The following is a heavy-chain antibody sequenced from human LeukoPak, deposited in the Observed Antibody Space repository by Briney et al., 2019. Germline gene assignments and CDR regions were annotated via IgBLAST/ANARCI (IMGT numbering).Heavy chain of an antibody. CDR1: GGTFSSYA. V-gene: IGHV1-69*05. J-gene: IGHJ6*03. Sequence: SVKVSCKASGGTFSSYAISWVRQAPGQGLEWMGGIIPIFGTANYAQKFQGRVTITTDESTSTAYMELSSLRSEDTAVYYCARAHQWELRIGYCYMDVWGKGTTVTVSS. D-gene: IGHD1-26*01. CDR3: ARAHQWELRIGYCYMDV. CDR2: IIPIFGTA.